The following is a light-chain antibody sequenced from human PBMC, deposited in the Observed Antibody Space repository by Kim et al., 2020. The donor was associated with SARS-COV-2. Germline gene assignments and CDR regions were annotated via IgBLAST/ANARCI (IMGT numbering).Light chain of an antibody. CDR3: QQYGDFPIT. CDR1: QDIGNF. Sequence: ASVGDRVTITGQESQDIGNFLNWYQQNPGKAPNLLIYDASKLQRGVPSRFSGSGSGTHFTFTIGTLQPDDIATYYCQQYGDFPITFAQGTRLEIK. V-gene: IGKV1-33*01. CDR2: DAS. J-gene: IGKJ5*01.